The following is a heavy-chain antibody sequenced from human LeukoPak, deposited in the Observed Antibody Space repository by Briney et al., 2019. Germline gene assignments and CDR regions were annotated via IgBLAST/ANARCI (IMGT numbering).Heavy chain of an antibody. D-gene: IGHD1-14*01. V-gene: IGHV3-23*01. J-gene: IGHJ4*02. Sequence: GGSLRLSCVASGFIFSRYDMTWVRQAPGKWLEWVSGISPSGGSTYYADSVKGRFTISRDNSRNTVYLHMNSLRVEDTAVFYCAKRTGTGAGFDYWGQGTLVTVSS. CDR3: AKRTGTGAGFDY. CDR2: ISPSGGST. CDR1: GFIFSRYD.